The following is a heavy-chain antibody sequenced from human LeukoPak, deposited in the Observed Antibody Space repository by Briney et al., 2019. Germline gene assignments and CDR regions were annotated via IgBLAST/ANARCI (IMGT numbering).Heavy chain of an antibody. Sequence: PGGSLRLSCTASGLTFSNYATTWVRQAPGRGLEWVSLIGGNGDSTYYADSVKGRFTISRDNSKNSLYLQMNSLRSEDTAFYFCAKDIIPPHSSGSASWGQGTLVTVSS. CDR1: GLTFSNYA. D-gene: IGHD6-19*01. J-gene: IGHJ5*02. CDR2: IGGNGDST. CDR3: AKDIIPPHSSGSAS. V-gene: IGHV3-43*02.